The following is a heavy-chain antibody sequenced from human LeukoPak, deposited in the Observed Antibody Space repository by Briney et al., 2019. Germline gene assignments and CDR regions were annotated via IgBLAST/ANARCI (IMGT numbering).Heavy chain of an antibody. CDR2: ITSGGET. CDR1: GFTFSKYD. Sequence: GGSLRLSCAGSGFTFSKYDMHWVRQATGRGLEWVSDITSGGETHYQGSVKGRFTISRDNAKNSFYLEMNSLRVGDTAVYYCVRGGPLAGHAFDVWGRGTLVTVS. V-gene: IGHV3-13*04. CDR3: VRGGPLAGHAFDV. J-gene: IGHJ3*01. D-gene: IGHD6-19*01.